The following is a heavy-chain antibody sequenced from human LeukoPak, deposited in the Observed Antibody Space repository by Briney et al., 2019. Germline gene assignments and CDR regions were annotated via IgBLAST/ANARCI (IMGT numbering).Heavy chain of an antibody. CDR2: INHSGNT. CDR1: GGSFSGYY. V-gene: IGHV4-34*01. CDR3: ARVAGRRDGYNWDY. Sequence: SETLSLTCAVYGGSFSGYYWSWIRQPPGKGLEWIGEINHSGNTNYNPSLKSRVTISVDTSKNQFSLKLSSVTAADTAVYYCARVAGRRDGYNWDYWGQGTLVTVSS. J-gene: IGHJ4*02. D-gene: IGHD5-24*01.